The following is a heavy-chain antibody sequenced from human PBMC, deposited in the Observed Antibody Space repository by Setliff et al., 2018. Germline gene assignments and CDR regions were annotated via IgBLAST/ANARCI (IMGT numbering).Heavy chain of an antibody. CDR2: IYYTGTA. D-gene: IGHD3-10*01. CDR1: GDSISSTSYQ. V-gene: IGHV4-39*01. Sequence: LTCTVSGDSISSTSYQWGWVRQPPGKGLEWIGSIYYTGTAYYNPSLKSRVTISVDTSKNQFSLQVTSLAATDTALYFCARHEFVGGYYGSVTYRHFDYWGQGILVTVSS. CDR3: ARHEFVGGYYGSVTYRHFDY. J-gene: IGHJ4*02.